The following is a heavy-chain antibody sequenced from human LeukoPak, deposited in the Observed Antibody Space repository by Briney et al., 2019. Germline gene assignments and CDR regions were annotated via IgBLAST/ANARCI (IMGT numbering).Heavy chain of an antibody. D-gene: IGHD3-10*01. CDR2: INPNSGGT. Sequence: GASVKVSCKASGYTFTAYYMHWVRQAPGQGLEWMGWINPNSGGTKYAQNFQGRVTMTRDTSISTAYMESSSLRSDDTAVYYCARDRGGDAFDIWGQGTMVTVSS. V-gene: IGHV1-2*02. J-gene: IGHJ3*02. CDR3: ARDRGGDAFDI. CDR1: GYTFTAYY.